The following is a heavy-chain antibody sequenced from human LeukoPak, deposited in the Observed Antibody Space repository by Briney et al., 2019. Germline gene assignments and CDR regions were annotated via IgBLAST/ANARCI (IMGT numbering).Heavy chain of an antibody. J-gene: IGHJ4*02. D-gene: IGHD4/OR15-4a*01. Sequence: AASVKVSCKASGGTFSSYAISWVRQAPGQGLEWMGWISAYNGNTNYAQKLQGRVTMTTDTSTSTAYMELRSLRSDDTAVYYCARAKKYGGYVDYWGQGTLVTVSS. CDR3: ARAKKYGGYVDY. CDR1: GGTFSSYA. CDR2: ISAYNGNT. V-gene: IGHV1-18*01.